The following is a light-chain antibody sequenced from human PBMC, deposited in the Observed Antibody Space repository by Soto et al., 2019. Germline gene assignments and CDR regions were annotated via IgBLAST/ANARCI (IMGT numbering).Light chain of an antibody. J-gene: IGKJ2*01. CDR3: QQYYSAPYT. Sequence: DIVMTQSPDSLAVSLGERATINCKSSQSVLYSPNNKNYLAWFQQQPGQPPKLLIYWASTRESGVPDRFSGSGSGKHFTLTISRLQAEDVAVYYCQQYYSAPYTFGQGTKLEIK. CDR1: QSVLYSPNNKNY. CDR2: WAS. V-gene: IGKV4-1*01.